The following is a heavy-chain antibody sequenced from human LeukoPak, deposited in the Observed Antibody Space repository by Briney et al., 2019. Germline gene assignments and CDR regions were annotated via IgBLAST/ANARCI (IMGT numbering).Heavy chain of an antibody. Sequence: SQTLCLTCVVSGDSISSGGYSWNWIRQPPGKGLEWIGYMYNSGTTSYNPSLKSRVTMSVDSSKNQFSMKLSSVTAAETALYYCARGWGPAYCGGDCHRHFDYWGQGTLVTVSS. CDR3: ARGWGPAYCGGDCHRHFDY. D-gene: IGHD2-21*02. CDR1: GDSISSGGYS. CDR2: MYNSGTT. J-gene: IGHJ4*02. V-gene: IGHV4-30-4*07.